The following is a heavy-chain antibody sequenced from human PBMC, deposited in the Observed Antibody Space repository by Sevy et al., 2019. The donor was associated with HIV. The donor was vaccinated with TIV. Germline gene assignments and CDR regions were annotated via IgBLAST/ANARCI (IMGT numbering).Heavy chain of an antibody. V-gene: IGHV1-18*01. D-gene: IGHD3-16*01. J-gene: IGHJ5*02. Sequence: ASVKVSCKASGYSFTTYAITWVRQAPGQGLEWMGWISPFHGNKNYAQMLQGRVSMTTDTSTSTAYMELTSLRSDDTAVYYCARVFGGRLYNGRFDPWGQGTLVTVSS. CDR2: ISPFHGNK. CDR1: GYSFTTYA. CDR3: ARVFGGRLYNGRFDP.